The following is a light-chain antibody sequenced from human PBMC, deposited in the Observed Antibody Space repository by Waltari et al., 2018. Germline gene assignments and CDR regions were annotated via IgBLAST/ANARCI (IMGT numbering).Light chain of an antibody. CDR3: QHYNNLPYT. V-gene: IGKV1-33*01. Sequence: MQKTQTPSSLPPSIGDRVTITCRASKDIRKNLSWFQERPGKAPKLLIYDASNLEAGVSSRFSRTGSGTDFSLTISSLQPEDSATYYCQHYNNLPYTFSRGTKLQIK. J-gene: IGKJ2*01. CDR1: KDIRKN. CDR2: DAS.